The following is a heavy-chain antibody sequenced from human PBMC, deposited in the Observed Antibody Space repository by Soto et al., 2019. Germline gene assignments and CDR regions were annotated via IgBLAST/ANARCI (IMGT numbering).Heavy chain of an antibody. CDR2: ISSSSSYI. J-gene: IGHJ4*02. CDR3: ARDLRLPNFDY. V-gene: IGHV3-21*01. Sequence: GGSLRLCCAASGFTFSSYSMNWVRQAPGKGLEWVSSISSSSSYIYYADSVKGRFTISRDNAKNSLYLQMNSLRAEDTAVYYCARDLRLPNFDYWGQGTLVTVSS. CDR1: GFTFSSYS.